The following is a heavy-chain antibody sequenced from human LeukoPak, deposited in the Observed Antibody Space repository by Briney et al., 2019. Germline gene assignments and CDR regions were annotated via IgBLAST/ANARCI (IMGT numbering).Heavy chain of an antibody. J-gene: IGHJ5*02. V-gene: IGHV1-2*02. D-gene: IGHD3-10*01. CDR3: ARSMVVQGVMGNYFDP. Sequence: ASVKVSCKAYGYTFTGYFIHWVRQAPGQGLEWMGWINPKSGGANYQQKFQDRVTMTRDTSISTAYMEMSRLRSDDTAVYYCARSMVVQGVMGNYFDPWGQGTLVTVSS. CDR2: INPKSGGA. CDR1: GYTFTGYF.